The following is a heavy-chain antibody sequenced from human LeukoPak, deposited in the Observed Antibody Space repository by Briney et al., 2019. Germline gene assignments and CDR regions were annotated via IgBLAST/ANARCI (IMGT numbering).Heavy chain of an antibody. CDR3: ARGSTAEYWFDP. V-gene: IGHV1-46*01. CDR1: GYTFTNHY. J-gene: IGHJ5*02. D-gene: IGHD1-14*01. CDR2: INPSDGST. Sequence: ASVKVSCKASGYTFTNHYMHWVRQAPGQGLEWMGIINPSDGSTSYAQNLQGRVTMARDTSTSAVYMELSSLRSEDTAVYYCARGSTAEYWFDPWGQGTLVTVSS.